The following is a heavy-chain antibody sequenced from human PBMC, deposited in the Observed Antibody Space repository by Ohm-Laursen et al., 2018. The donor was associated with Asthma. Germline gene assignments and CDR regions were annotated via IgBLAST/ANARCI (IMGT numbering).Heavy chain of an antibody. CDR1: GGSISSGDYY. Sequence: GTLSLTCTVSGGSISSGDYYWSWVRQPPGKGLEWIGSIFYNGRTNYNPPLNSRVTISMDTSKNHFSLKLSSGTAADTAVYYCAKDPRLLEWSQGGFDYWGQGTLVTVSS. D-gene: IGHD3-3*01. CDR3: AKDPRLLEWSQGGFDY. J-gene: IGHJ4*02. CDR2: IFYNGRT. V-gene: IGHV4-39*02.